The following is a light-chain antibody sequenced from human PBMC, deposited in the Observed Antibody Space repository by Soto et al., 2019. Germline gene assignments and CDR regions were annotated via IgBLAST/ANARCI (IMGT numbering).Light chain of an antibody. CDR3: SAYSTGSTPVL. Sequence: QSALTQPASVSGSPGQSITISCTGTSSDVGSTFNYVSWYQHHPGKAPRLIMSDVNHRPSGVSDRFSGSKSGNTASLTISGLQAEHEAEYFCSAYSTGSTPVLFGGGTKLTVL. CDR2: DVN. V-gene: IGLV2-14*03. J-gene: IGLJ3*02. CDR1: SSDVGSTFNY.